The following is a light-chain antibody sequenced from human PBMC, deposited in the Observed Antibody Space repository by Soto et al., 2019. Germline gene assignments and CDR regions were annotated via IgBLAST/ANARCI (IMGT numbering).Light chain of an antibody. J-gene: IGKJ1*01. CDR3: QQYGSSPWT. Sequence: EIVLTQPPGTLSLSPGERATLSCRASQSVSNNYLAWYQQKPGQAPRLLIYGASNWATGIPDRFSGSGSGTDFTLIISRLEPEDFAVYYCQQYGSSPWTFGQGTKVDIK. CDR1: QSVSNNY. V-gene: IGKV3-20*01. CDR2: GAS.